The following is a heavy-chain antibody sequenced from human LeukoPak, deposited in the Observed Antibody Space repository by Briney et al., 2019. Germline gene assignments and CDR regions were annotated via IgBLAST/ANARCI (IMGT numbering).Heavy chain of an antibody. D-gene: IGHD6-19*01. Sequence: ASVKVSCKASGCTFTSYGISWVRQAPGQGLEWMGWISAYNGNTNYAQKLQGRVTMTTDTSTTTAYMELGSLRSDDTAVYYCARMYSSGWPLECLDVWGQGTMVTVSS. CDR3: ARMYSSGWPLECLDV. CDR1: GCTFTSYG. V-gene: IGHV1-18*01. CDR2: ISAYNGNT. J-gene: IGHJ3*01.